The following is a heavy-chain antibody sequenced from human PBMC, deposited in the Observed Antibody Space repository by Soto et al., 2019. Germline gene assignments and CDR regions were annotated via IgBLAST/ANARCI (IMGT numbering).Heavy chain of an antibody. CDR2: IYPGDSDT. D-gene: IGHD3-22*01. V-gene: IGHV5-51*03. J-gene: IGHJ4*02. CDR1: GYSFTSYW. Sequence: GKSLKLSCNGSGYSFTSYWIGWVRQMPGKGLEWMGIIYPGDSDTRYSPSFQGQVTISADKSISTAYLQWSSLKASDTAMYYCARIRYYYDSSGYYPSSFDYWGQGTLVTVSS. CDR3: ARIRYYYDSSGYYPSSFDY.